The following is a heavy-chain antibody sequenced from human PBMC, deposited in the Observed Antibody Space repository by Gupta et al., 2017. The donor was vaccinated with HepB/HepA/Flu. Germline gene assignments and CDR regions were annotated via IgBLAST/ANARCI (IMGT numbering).Heavy chain of an antibody. CDR1: GFTLSTYS. Sequence: EVQLVASGGGLVKPGGSLRLYCAASGFTLSTYSMNWVRQPPGKGLELVSYISSTGNFIYDSYSVKGRFTISRDTAKNALFLQMNRLRGDDTAVYYWAKLGSGWSFEYLGQGTLVTVS. D-gene: IGHD6-19*01. J-gene: IGHJ4*02. V-gene: IGHV3-21*01. CDR3: AKLGSGWSFEY. CDR2: ISSTGNFI.